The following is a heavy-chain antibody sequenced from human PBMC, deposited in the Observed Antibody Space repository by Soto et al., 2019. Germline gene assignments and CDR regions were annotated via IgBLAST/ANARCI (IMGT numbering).Heavy chain of an antibody. D-gene: IGHD2-8*01. V-gene: IGHV1-18*01. CDR1: GYNFTNNG. CDR3: ARDNGGLIRYYYHGLDV. CDR2: IGGHNGKT. Sequence: QVQLVQSGAEVKKPGASVKVSCKTSGYNFTNNGLSWLRQAPGHRFECMGWIGGHNGKTNYAQQFQGRVTMTSDTSTGTGYMELRSLRSDDTAVYYWARDNGGLIRYYYHGLDVWCQGTTVTVSS. J-gene: IGHJ6*02.